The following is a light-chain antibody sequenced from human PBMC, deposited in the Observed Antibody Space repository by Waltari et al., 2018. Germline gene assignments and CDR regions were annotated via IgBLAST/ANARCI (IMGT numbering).Light chain of an antibody. V-gene: IGLV2-14*01. CDR1: SSDVGGYHY. Sequence: QSALTPPASVSGSPGQSITISCTGTSSDVGGYHYVSWYPQHPGKAPKLMIYEVSNRPSGVSNRFSGSKSGNTASLTISGLQAEDEADYYCSSYTSSSTRVFGGGTKLTVL. CDR3: SSYTSSSTRV. CDR2: EVS. J-gene: IGLJ2*01.